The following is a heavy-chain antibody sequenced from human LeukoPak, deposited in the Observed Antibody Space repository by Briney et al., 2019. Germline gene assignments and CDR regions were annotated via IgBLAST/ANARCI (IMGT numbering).Heavy chain of an antibody. J-gene: IGHJ5*02. Sequence: GASVKVSCKASLYSFTDYYIHWVRQAPGGQGLEWMGWINPNGGGTDYAQKFQGRVTMTSDTSTSTAYMELTGLTFDDSAVYYCARGGSDAFTFLYFDTWGQGTLVTVAS. D-gene: IGHD3-16*01. CDR2: INPNGGGT. V-gene: IGHV1-2*02. CDR3: ARGGSDAFTFLYFDT. CDR1: LYSFTDYY.